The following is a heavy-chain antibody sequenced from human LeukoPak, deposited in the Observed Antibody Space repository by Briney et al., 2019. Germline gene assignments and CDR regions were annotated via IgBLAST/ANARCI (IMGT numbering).Heavy chain of an antibody. Sequence: PGGSLRLSCAASGFTFSSYGMHWVRQAPGKGLEWVAVISYDGSNKYYADSVKGRFTISRDNSKNTLYLQMNSLRAEDTAVYYCAKDKGGLYYYYGMDVWGQGTTATVSS. D-gene: IGHD2-15*01. CDR1: GFTFSSYG. V-gene: IGHV3-30*18. CDR2: ISYDGSNK. J-gene: IGHJ6*02. CDR3: AKDKGGLYYYYGMDV.